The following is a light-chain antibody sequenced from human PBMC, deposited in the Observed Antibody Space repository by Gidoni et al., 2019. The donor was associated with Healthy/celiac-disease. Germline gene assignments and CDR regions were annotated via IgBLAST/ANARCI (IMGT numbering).Light chain of an antibody. V-gene: IGKV3-11*01. CDR1: QSVSSY. CDR2: DAS. CDR3: QQRSNRPPS. J-gene: IGKJ4*01. Sequence: EIVLTQSPATLSLSPGERATLSCRASQSVSSYLAWYQQKPGQAPRLLIYDASNRATGIPARFSGSGSGTDFTLPISSLEPEDFAVYYCQQRSNRPPSFGGGTKVEIK.